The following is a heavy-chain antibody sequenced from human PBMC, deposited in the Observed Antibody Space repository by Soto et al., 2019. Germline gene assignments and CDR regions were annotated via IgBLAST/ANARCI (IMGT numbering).Heavy chain of an antibody. J-gene: IGHJ6*03. CDR3: ARDGSRITMIVVEDYYMDV. CDR1: GFTFSSYG. Sequence: GESLKISCAASGFTFSSYGMHWVRQAPGKGLEWVAVIWYDGSNKYYADSVKGRFTISRDNSKNTLYLQMNSLRAEDTAVYYCARDGSRITMIVVEDYYMDVWGKGTTVTVSS. V-gene: IGHV3-33*01. D-gene: IGHD3-22*01. CDR2: IWYDGSNK.